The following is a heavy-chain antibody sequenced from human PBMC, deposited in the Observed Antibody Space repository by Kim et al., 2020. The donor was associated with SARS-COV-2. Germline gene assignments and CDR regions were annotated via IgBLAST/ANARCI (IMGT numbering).Heavy chain of an antibody. CDR1: GFIFSNYW. Sequence: GGSLRLSCVASGFIFSNYWMTWVRQAPGKGLEWVANIKQDGSEKYYVDSVKGRFTISRDNAKKSLCLQMSSLRAEDTAVYYCATIIVGTRRGAYGVDVWGQGTTVTVSS. D-gene: IGHD5-12*01. CDR3: ATIIVGTRRGAYGVDV. J-gene: IGHJ6*02. CDR2: IKQDGSEK. V-gene: IGHV3-7*01.